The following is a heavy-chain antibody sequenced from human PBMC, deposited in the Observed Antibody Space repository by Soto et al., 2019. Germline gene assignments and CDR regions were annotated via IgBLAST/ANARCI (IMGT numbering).Heavy chain of an antibody. CDR1: GFTFSTYS. CDR3: AREFVATAVVDY. CDR2: ISSSSTYL. D-gene: IGHD5-18*01. Sequence: PGGSLRLSCAASGFTFSTYSMNWVRQAPGKGLEWVSSISSSSTYLYYADSVKGRFTISRDNARNSLYLQMNSLRAEDTAVYYCAREFVATAVVDYWGRGTLVTVSS. V-gene: IGHV3-21*01. J-gene: IGHJ4*02.